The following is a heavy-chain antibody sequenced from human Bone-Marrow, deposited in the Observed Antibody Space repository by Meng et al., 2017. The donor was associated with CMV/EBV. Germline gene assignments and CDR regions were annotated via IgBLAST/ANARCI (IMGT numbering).Heavy chain of an antibody. CDR1: GFTFSSYW. V-gene: IGHV3-7*01. Sequence: GESLKISCAASGFTFSSYWMSWVRQAPGKGLEWVANIKQDGSEKYYVDPVKGRFTISRDNAKNSLYLQMNSLRAEDTAVYYCEAGATTGDDWGQGTLVTVSS. CDR2: IKQDGSEK. D-gene: IGHD1-26*01. J-gene: IGHJ4*02. CDR3: EAGATTGDD.